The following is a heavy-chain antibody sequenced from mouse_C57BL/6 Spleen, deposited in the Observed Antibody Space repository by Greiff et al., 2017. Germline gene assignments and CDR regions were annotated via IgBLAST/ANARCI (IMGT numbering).Heavy chain of an antibody. J-gene: IGHJ4*01. CDR3: ARGEYDGDYYASDY. V-gene: IGHV1-52*01. D-gene: IGHD2-12*01. CDR1: GYTFTSYW. Sequence: VQLQQPGAELVRPGSSVKLSCKASGYTFTSYWMHWVKQRPIQGLEWIGNIDPSDSETNYNQKFKDKATLTVAKSSSTAYMQLSSLTSEDSAVYYCARGEYDGDYYASDYWGQGTSVTVSS. CDR2: IDPSDSET.